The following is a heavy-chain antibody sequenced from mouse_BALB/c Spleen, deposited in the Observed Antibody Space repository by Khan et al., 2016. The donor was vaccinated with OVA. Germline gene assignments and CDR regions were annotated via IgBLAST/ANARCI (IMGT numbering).Heavy chain of an antibody. D-gene: IGHD1-3*01. J-gene: IGHJ3*01. CDR2: MIYSGYT. V-gene: IGHV3-8*02. Sequence: EVQLQESGPSLVQPSQTLSLTCSVTGDSITSGFWSWVRKFPGNKLEYMGYMIYSGYTYYNPSLKGRFSITRHTSKNQYYLQLNSVTTEDTATYYCARSTYKYACAYWGRGALVTVSA. CDR3: ARSTYKYACAY. CDR1: GDSITSGF.